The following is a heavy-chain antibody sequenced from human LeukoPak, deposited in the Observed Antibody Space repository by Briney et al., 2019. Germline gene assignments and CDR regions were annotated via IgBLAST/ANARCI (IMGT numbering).Heavy chain of an antibody. CDR2: IKQDGSEK. CDR1: GFTFSSYW. J-gene: IGHJ4*02. CDR3: ARTYYDISTGYYSGFDY. Sequence: GGSLRLSCAASGFTFSSYWMSWVRQAPGKGLEWVANIKQDGSEKYYVDSVKGRFTISRDNAKNSLYLQMNSLRAEDTAVYYCARTYYDISTGYYSGFDYWGQGTLVTVSS. V-gene: IGHV3-7*01. D-gene: IGHD3-9*01.